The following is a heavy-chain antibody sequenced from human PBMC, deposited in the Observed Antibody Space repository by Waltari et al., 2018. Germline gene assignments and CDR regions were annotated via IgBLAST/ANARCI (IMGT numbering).Heavy chain of an antibody. Sequence: QVQLQESGPGLVKPSETLSLTCTVSGGSISRYYWSWIRQPAGEGLEWIGRINTSGNTKFNPSLESRVTVSVDTSKNQFSLKLSSVTAADTAVYYCARSYSGYDYDSWGQGTLVTVSS. CDR3: ARSYSGYDYDS. CDR2: INTSGNT. D-gene: IGHD5-12*01. CDR1: GGSISRYY. V-gene: IGHV4-4*07. J-gene: IGHJ4*02.